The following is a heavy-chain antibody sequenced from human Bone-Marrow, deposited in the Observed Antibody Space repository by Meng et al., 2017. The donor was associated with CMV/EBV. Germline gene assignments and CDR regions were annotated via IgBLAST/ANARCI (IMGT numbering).Heavy chain of an antibody. D-gene: IGHD3-3*01. CDR3: ARDRGGHYDFWSGYYSDAFDI. CDR1: YS. V-gene: IGHV3-21*01. J-gene: IGHJ3*02. Sequence: YSMNWVRQAPGKGLEWVSSISSSSSYIYYADSVKGRFTISRDNAKNSLYLQMNSLRAEDTAVYYCARDRGGHYDFWSGYYSDAFDIWGQGTMVTVSS. CDR2: ISSSSSYI.